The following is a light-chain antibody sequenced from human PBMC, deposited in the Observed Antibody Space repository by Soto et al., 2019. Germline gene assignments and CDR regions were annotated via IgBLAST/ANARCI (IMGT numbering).Light chain of an antibody. CDR2: KAS. CDR3: QQYDTYPYT. CDR1: QSISSW. J-gene: IGKJ2*01. Sequence: DIQMTQSPSTLSASVGDRVTITCRASQSISSWLAWYQQKPGKAPKLLIYKASTLESGVPSRFSGSGSGTEFTLTISSLQPDDFATYYCQQYDTYPYTFGQGTKLEIK. V-gene: IGKV1-5*03.